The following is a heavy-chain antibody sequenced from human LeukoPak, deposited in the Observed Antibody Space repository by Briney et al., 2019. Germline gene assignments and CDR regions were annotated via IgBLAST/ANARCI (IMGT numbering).Heavy chain of an antibody. CDR3: ARDGLNTMVRGKIHYNYIDV. Sequence: GGSLRLSCAASGFTFRTSGMSWVRQAPGKGLEWVSAISGSGVSTYYADSVKGRFTISRDNSKNTLYLQMNSLRAEDTAVYYCARDGLNTMVRGKIHYNYIDVWGKGATVSISS. CDR1: GFTFRTSG. CDR2: ISGSGVST. D-gene: IGHD3-10*01. J-gene: IGHJ6*03. V-gene: IGHV3-23*01.